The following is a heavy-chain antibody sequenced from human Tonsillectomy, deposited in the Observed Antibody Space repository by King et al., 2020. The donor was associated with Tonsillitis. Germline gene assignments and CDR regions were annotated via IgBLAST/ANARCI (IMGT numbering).Heavy chain of an antibody. J-gene: IGHJ4*02. Sequence: DVQLVESGGGLVQPGGSLRLSCAASGFTFNTYAMSWVRQAPGKGLEWVSAISGSGGSTYYADSVKGRFTISRDNSKNTLYLQMNSLRADDTAVYYCASLMYNWNYAAWSGFDYWGQGTLVTVSS. CDR1: GFTFNTYA. CDR2: ISGSGGST. V-gene: IGHV3-23*04. D-gene: IGHD1-7*01. CDR3: ASLMYNWNYAAWSGFDY.